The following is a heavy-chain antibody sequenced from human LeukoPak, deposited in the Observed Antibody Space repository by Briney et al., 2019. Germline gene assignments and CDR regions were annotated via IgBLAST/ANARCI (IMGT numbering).Heavy chain of an antibody. CDR3: ARDSGFVVAEFGY. J-gene: IGHJ4*02. CDR1: GFTFSDYY. CDR2: ISSSGSTI. D-gene: IGHD2-15*01. Sequence: GGSLRLSCAASGFTFSDYYMSWIRQAPGKGLKWVSYISSSGSTIYYADSVKGRFTISRDNAKNSLYLQMNSLRAEDTALYYCARDSGFVVAEFGYWGQGTLVTVSS. V-gene: IGHV3-11*01.